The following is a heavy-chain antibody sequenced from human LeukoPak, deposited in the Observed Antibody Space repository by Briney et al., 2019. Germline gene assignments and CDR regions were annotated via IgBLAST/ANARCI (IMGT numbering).Heavy chain of an antibody. Sequence: SETLSLTCTVSGGSISSYYWSWIRQPAGKGLEWIGYIYDSGSTTYNPSLKSRVTISVDTSKNQFSLKLSSVTAADTAVYYCARGGVLKSVDYWGQGTLVTVSS. CDR3: ARGGVLKSVDY. CDR2: IYDSGST. V-gene: IGHV4-59*01. D-gene: IGHD3-16*01. J-gene: IGHJ4*02. CDR1: GGSISSYY.